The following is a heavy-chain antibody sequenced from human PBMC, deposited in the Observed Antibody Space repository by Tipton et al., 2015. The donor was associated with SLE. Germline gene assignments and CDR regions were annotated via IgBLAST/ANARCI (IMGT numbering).Heavy chain of an antibody. D-gene: IGHD6-6*01. CDR3: VKYGGHTRSSVVDF. Sequence: QSGAEVKKPGESLKISCKGSGYSFTSSWIGWVRQTPGKGLEWMGIIYAVDSHTTYSPSFQGQVTISVDKSISTAYLQWSSLKASDTAMYYCVKYGGHTRSSVVDFWGQGALVTVSS. CDR2: IYAVDSHT. J-gene: IGHJ4*02. V-gene: IGHV5-51*03. CDR1: GYSFTSSW.